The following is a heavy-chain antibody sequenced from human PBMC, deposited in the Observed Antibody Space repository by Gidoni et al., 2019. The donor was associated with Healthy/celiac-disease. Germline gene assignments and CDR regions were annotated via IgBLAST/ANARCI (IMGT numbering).Heavy chain of an antibody. CDR3: ARVSSGWYPSYYYDYMDV. CDR1: GCTFSRDS. Sequence: EVQLVESGGGLVQPGRSLRLSCAASGCTFSRDSMNWVRQAPGKGLEWVAYISSSSSTIYYADSVKGRFTISRDNAKNSLYLQMNSLRDEDTAVYYCARVSSGWYPSYYYDYMDVWGKGTTVTVSS. J-gene: IGHJ6*03. V-gene: IGHV3-48*02. D-gene: IGHD6-19*01. CDR2: ISSSSSTI.